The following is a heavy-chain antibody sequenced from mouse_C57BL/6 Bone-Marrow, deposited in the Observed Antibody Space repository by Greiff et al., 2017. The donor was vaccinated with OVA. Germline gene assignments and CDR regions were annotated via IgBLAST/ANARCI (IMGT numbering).Heavy chain of an antibody. J-gene: IGHJ2*01. V-gene: IGHV1-82*01. CDR3: ELLLCLREDYFDY. Sequence: QVQLQQSGPELVKPGASVKISCKASGYAFSSSWMNWVKQRPGKGLEWIGRIYPGDGDTNYNGKFKGKATLTADKSSSTAYMQLSSLTSEDSAVYFCELLLCLREDYFDYWGQGTTLTVSS. D-gene: IGHD2-2*01. CDR2: IYPGDGDT. CDR1: GYAFSSSW.